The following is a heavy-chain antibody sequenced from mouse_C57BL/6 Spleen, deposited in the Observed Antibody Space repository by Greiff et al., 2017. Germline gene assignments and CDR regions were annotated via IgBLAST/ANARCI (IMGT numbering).Heavy chain of an antibody. D-gene: IGHD1-1*01. CDR1: GYTFTSYW. J-gene: IGHJ2*01. CDR3: ARSLYGSTYFDY. CDR2: IHPNSGST. V-gene: IGHV1-64*01. Sequence: QVQLQQPGAELVKPGASVKLSCKASGYTFTSYWMHWVKQRPGQGLEWIGMIHPNSGSTNYNEKFKSKATLTVDKSSSTAYMQLSSLTSEDSAVYCCARSLYGSTYFDYWGQGTTLTVSS.